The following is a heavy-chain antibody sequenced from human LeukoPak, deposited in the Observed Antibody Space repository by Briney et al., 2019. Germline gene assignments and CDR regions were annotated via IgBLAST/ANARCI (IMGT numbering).Heavy chain of an antibody. CDR3: AREFISGVYNRPDAFDI. V-gene: IGHV3-7*04. D-gene: IGHD1-1*01. Sequence: GGSLRLSCAASGFTFSSYWMSWVRQAPGKGLEWVANIKGDESEKYYVDSVKGRFTISRDNAKNSLYLQMNSLRAEDTAVFYCAREFISGVYNRPDAFDIWGQGTMVTVSS. CDR2: IKGDESEK. CDR1: GFTFSSYW. J-gene: IGHJ3*02.